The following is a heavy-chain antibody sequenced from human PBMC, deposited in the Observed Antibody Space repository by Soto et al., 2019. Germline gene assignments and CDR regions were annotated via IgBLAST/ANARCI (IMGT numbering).Heavy chain of an antibody. D-gene: IGHD6-13*01. Sequence: QVQLVESGGGLVKPGGSLRLSCAASGFTFSDYYMTWVRQAPGKGLEWVSYIVIGSDYTNYADSVKGRFTISRDNAKNSLYLEMNSLRVEDTAVYYCARLRASSWYLGGYLDYCGQGTLVTVSS. CDR1: GFTFSDYY. J-gene: IGHJ4*02. V-gene: IGHV3-11*06. CDR2: IVIGSDYT. CDR3: ARLRASSWYLGGYLDY.